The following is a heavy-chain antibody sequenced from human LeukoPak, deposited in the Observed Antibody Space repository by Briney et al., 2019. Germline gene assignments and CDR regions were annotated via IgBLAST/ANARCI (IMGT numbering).Heavy chain of an antibody. CDR2: IYSAGST. J-gene: IGHJ6*02. V-gene: IGHV3-66*01. D-gene: IGHD6-13*01. CDR1: GFTVSSNY. Sequence: GGSLRLSCAASGFTVSSNYMNWVRQAPGRGLEWVSVIYSAGSTYYVDSVKGRFTISRDTSKNTLYLLMNSLRAEDTAVYFCARSKPPAVKDYYGLDAWGQGTTVTVSS. CDR3: ARSKPPAVKDYYGLDA.